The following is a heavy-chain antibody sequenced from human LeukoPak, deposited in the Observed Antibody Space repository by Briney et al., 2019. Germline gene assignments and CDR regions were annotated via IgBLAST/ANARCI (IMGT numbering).Heavy chain of an antibody. J-gene: IGHJ6*03. D-gene: IGHD7-27*01. CDR1: GGSISSYY. CDR3: ARAGRYYYYYMDV. Sequence: SETLSLTCTVSGGSISSYYWSWIRQPPGKGLEWIGYIYYRGSTNYNPSLKSRVTISVDTSKNQFSLKLSSVTAADTAVYYCARAGRYYYYYMDVWGKGTTVTVSS. V-gene: IGHV4-59*01. CDR2: IYYRGST.